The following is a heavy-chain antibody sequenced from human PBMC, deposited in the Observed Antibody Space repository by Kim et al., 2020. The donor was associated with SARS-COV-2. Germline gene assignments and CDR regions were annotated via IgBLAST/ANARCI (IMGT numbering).Heavy chain of an antibody. D-gene: IGHD2-8*02. V-gene: IGHV3-74*01. J-gene: IGHJ4*02. CDR3: GTVFEH. Sequence: DHEGICTSYADSVKGRFTISRDTAKNILYLQMNSLTAEDTAVYYCGTVFEHWGQGTLVTVSS. CDR2: DHEGICT.